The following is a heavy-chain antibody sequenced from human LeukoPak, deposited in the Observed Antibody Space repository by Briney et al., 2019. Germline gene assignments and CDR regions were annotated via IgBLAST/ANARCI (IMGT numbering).Heavy chain of an antibody. V-gene: IGHV1-24*01. CDR3: APLDFWVPST. D-gene: IGHD3-3*01. CDR2: FDPEYGKT. CDR1: GYTLNELS. Sequence: ASVKVSCRVSGYTLNELSIHWVRQAAGKGLEWMGGFDPEYGKTVYAQKFQGRVTMAEDTSTDTACMELSSLRSEDTAVYYCAPLDFWVPSTWGQGTLVTVSS. J-gene: IGHJ5*02.